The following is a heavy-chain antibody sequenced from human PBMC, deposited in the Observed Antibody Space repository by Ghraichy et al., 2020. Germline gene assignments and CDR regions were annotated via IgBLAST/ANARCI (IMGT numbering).Heavy chain of an antibody. Sequence: SETLSLTCTVSGGSVSSGNYFWSWLRQPPGKGLEWIGYIYDTGSTNYHPSLKSRVTISIDTSKNQFSLKLTSVTAADTALYYCASAGYTSGWYLSYYFVYWGQGTLVTVSS. CDR2: IYDTGST. CDR1: GGSVSSGNYF. CDR3: ASAGYTSGWYLSYYFVY. J-gene: IGHJ4*02. V-gene: IGHV4-61*01. D-gene: IGHD6-19*01.